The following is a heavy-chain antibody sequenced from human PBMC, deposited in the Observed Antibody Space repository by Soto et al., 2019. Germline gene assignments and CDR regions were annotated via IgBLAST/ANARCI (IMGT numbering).Heavy chain of an antibody. CDR3: AKSQLRFLEWLLYFDY. D-gene: IGHD3-3*01. J-gene: IGHJ4*02. CDR2: ISYDGSNK. CDR1: GFTFSSYG. V-gene: IGHV3-30*18. Sequence: QPGGSLRLSCAASGFTFSSYGMHWVRQAPGKGLEWVAVISYDGSNKYYADSVKGRFTISRDNSKNTLYLQMNSLRAEDTAVYYCAKSQLRFLEWLLYFDYWGQGTLVTVSS.